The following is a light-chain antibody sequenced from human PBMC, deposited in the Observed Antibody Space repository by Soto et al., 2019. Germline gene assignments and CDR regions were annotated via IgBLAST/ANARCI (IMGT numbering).Light chain of an antibody. V-gene: IGLV1-40*01. CDR3: QSYDSSLSGVV. Sequence: QAVVTQPPSVSGAPGQRVTISCTASSSNIGAGYDVHWYQQLPGTAPKLLIYGNSNRPSGVPDRFSGSKSGTSASLAITGLQAEDEADYYCQSYDSSLSGVVFGGGTKLTVL. CDR1: SSNIGAGYD. CDR2: GNS. J-gene: IGLJ2*01.